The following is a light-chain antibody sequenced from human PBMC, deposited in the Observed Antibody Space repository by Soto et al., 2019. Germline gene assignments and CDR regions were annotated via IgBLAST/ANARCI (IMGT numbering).Light chain of an antibody. J-gene: IGKJ1*01. CDR2: GAS. Sequence: EIVLTQSPGTLSLSPGERATLSCRASQSVSGSYLAWYQQKPGQAPRLLIYGASSRATGIPDRFSGSGSGTDFTLTITRLEPEDFAMYYCQQYGGSPGTFGQGTKVDNK. CDR3: QQYGGSPGT. CDR1: QSVSGSY. V-gene: IGKV3-20*01.